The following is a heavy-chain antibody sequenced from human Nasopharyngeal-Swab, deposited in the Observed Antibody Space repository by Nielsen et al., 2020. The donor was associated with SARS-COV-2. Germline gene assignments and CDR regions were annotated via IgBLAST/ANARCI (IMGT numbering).Heavy chain of an antibody. CDR1: GGSISSSSYY. J-gene: IGHJ2*01. V-gene: IGHV4-39*07. Sequence: GSLRLSCTVSGGSISSSSYYWGWNRQPPGKGLEWIGSIYYSGSTYYNPSLKSRVTISVDTSKNQFSLKLSSVTAADTAVYYCARVILTGLGGYFDLWGRGTLVTVSS. CDR2: IYYSGST. CDR3: ARVILTGLGGYFDL. D-gene: IGHD2-8*02.